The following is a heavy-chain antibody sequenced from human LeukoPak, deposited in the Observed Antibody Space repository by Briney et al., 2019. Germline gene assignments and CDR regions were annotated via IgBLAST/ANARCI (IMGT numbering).Heavy chain of an antibody. CDR1: GGSISSSSYY. CDR3: ARLRVATIFDFDY. J-gene: IGHJ4*02. D-gene: IGHD5-12*01. Sequence: PSETLSLTCTVSGGSISSSSYYWGWIRQPPGKGLEWIGSIYYSGSTYYNPSLKSRVTISVDTSKNQFSLKLSSVTAADTAVYYCARLRVATIFDFDYWSQGTLVTVSS. V-gene: IGHV4-39*01. CDR2: IYYSGST.